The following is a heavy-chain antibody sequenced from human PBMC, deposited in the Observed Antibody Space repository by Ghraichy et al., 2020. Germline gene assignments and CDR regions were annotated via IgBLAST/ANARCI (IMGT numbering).Heavy chain of an antibody. J-gene: IGHJ4*02. CDR2: ISSSNSYI. V-gene: IGHV3-21*01. D-gene: IGHD6-19*01. Sequence: GVLNISCAASGFTFSTYSMNWVRQAPGKGLEWVSSISSSNSYIYYADSVKGRFTISRDNAKKSMYLQMNSLRAEDTAVYYCARDREGYSSGWYVSEYWGQGTLVTVSS. CDR1: GFTFSTYS. CDR3: ARDREGYSSGWYVSEY.